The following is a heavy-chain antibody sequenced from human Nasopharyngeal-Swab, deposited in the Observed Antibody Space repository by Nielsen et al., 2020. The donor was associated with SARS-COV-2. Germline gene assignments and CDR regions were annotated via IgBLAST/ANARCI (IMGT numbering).Heavy chain of an antibody. CDR2: IYNSGST. CDR3: VRGGYYYDSSGFSIEFDF. V-gene: IGHV4-39*07. CDR1: GFTFSNYW. D-gene: IGHD3-22*01. J-gene: IGHJ4*02. Sequence: GSLRLSCAASGFTFSNYWMSWVRQAPGKGLEWIGSIYNSGSTYYNPSLLSRVTMSVDTSKNQFSLRLNSVTAADTAVFYCVRGGYYYDSSGFSIEFDFWGQGILVTVSS.